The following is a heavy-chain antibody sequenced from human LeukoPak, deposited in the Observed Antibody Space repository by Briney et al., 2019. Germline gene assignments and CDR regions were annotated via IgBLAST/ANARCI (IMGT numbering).Heavy chain of an antibody. V-gene: IGHV3-30*02. D-gene: IGHD3-22*01. CDR3: AKGDYYDSSGYYYRSVDAFDI. J-gene: IGHJ3*02. Sequence: GGSLRLSCAASGFTFSSYGMHWVRQAPGKGLEWVAFIRYDGSNKYYADSVKGRFTISRDNSKNTLYLQMNSLRAEDTAVYYCAKGDYYDSSGYYYRSVDAFDIWGQGTMVTVSS. CDR1: GFTFSSYG. CDR2: IRYDGSNK.